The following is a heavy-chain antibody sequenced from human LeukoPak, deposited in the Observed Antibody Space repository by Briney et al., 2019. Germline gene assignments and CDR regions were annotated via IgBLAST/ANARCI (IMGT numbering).Heavy chain of an antibody. CDR3: ARGSGRYWYFDL. CDR1: GFTFSSYA. CDR2: MSYDGSNK. D-gene: IGHD6-19*01. J-gene: IGHJ2*01. Sequence: GGSLRLSCAASGFTFSSYAMHWVRQAPGKGLEWVAVMSYDGSNKYYADSVKGRFTISRDNSKNTLYLQMDSLRAEDTAVYYCARGSGRYWYFDLWGRGTLVTVSS. V-gene: IGHV3-30-3*01.